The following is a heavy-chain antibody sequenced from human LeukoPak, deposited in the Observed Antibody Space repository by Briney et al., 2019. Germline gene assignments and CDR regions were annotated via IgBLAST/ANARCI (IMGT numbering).Heavy chain of an antibody. CDR2: INPSGGST. V-gene: IGHV1-46*01. CDR1: GYTFTGYH. D-gene: IGHD1-14*01. J-gene: IGHJ5*02. Sequence: PAASVKVSCKASGYTFTGYHMHWVRQAPGQGLEWMGIINPSGGSTSYAQKFQGRVTMTRDTSTSTVYMELSSLRSEDTAVYYCARDYYGTSPEPTFSFDPWGQGTLVTVSS. CDR3: ARDYYGTSPEPTFSFDP.